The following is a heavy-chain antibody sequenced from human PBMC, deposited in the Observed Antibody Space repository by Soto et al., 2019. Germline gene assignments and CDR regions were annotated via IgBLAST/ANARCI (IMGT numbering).Heavy chain of an antibody. Sequence: GGSLRLSCAASGFTFSSYGMSWVRQAPGKGLGWVSSISNSGSEIFYSASVKGRFTISRDSSKNTLYLEMSSLRPEDTAVYYCVRRGYNWQFSDYWGQGTLVTVSS. CDR2: ISNSGSEI. D-gene: IGHD6-25*01. J-gene: IGHJ4*02. CDR3: VRRGYNWQFSDY. CDR1: GFTFSSYG. V-gene: IGHV3-23*01.